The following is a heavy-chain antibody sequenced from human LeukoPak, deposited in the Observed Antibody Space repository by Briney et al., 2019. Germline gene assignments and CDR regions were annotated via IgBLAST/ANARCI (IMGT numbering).Heavy chain of an antibody. V-gene: IGHV3-30*02. CDR2: IQSDVNNK. CDR1: GFTFSTYG. J-gene: IGHJ4*02. Sequence: GGSLRLSCAASGFTFSTYGMHWVRQAPGKGLEWVAFIQSDVNNKYYTDSVKGRFTISRDNSKNTLYLQMNSLRTEDTAVYYCVKDRPTYCSGGSCYSPFDYWGQGTLVTVSS. D-gene: IGHD2-15*01. CDR3: VKDRPTYCSGGSCYSPFDY.